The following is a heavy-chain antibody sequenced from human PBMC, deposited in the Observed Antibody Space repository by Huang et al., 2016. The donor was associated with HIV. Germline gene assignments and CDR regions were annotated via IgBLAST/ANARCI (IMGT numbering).Heavy chain of an antibody. J-gene: IGHJ3*02. D-gene: IGHD2-8*02. CDR1: GFTFSSYW. CDR2: INNDGRIT. V-gene: IGHV3-74*03. CDR3: ARHRSSGGVEEAFDI. Sequence: EVQLVESGGGLVQPGGSLRLSCAASGFTFSSYWMHWVRKAPGKGLAWLVRINNDGRITTYADSVKGRITISRDNARNTMYLQMTTLSAGDTAVYYCARHRSSGGVEEAFDIWGPGTVVTVAS.